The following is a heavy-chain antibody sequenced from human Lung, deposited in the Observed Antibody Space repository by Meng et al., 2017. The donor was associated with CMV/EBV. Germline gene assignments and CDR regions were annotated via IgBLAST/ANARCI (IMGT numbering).Heavy chain of an antibody. V-gene: IGHV3-66*02. D-gene: IGHD3-22*01. J-gene: IGHJ3*02. CDR3: ASESSGLYNDVFDI. CDR2: FYRSGST. CDR1: GFTASSKY. Sequence: ASLKISCTASGFTASSKYMNWVRQAPGKGLEWVSVFYRSGSTYYADSVKGRFTIARDNSKNTLYLQMKSLRVEDTAVYYCASESSGLYNDVFDIWGQGTTVTVSS.